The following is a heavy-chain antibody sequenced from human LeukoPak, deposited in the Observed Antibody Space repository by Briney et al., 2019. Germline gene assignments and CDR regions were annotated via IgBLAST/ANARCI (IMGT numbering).Heavy chain of an antibody. J-gene: IGHJ4*02. Sequence: PGGSLRLSCAASGFTFNSYGMHWVRQAPGRGLEWVAVISHDGPNKYYADSVKGRFTISRDDSKSTLYLQMNSLRPEDTAVYYCAKEKLPSGYSFPTDYWGQGTLVTVSS. D-gene: IGHD5-18*01. CDR2: ISHDGPNK. CDR1: GFTFNSYG. V-gene: IGHV3-30*18. CDR3: AKEKLPSGYSFPTDY.